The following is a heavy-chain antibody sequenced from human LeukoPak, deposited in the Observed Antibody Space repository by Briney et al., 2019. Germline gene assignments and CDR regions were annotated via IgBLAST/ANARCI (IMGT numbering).Heavy chain of an antibody. Sequence: PGRSLRLSCAASGFTFSSYAMSWVRQAPGKGLEWVSAISGSGGSTYYADSVKGRFTISRDNSKNTLYLQMNSLRAEDTAVYYCAKVDTAGGWLQSMGYYMDVWGKGTTVTVSS. CDR1: GFTFSSYA. V-gene: IGHV3-23*01. CDR2: ISGSGGST. J-gene: IGHJ6*03. CDR3: AKVDTAGGWLQSMGYYMDV. D-gene: IGHD5-24*01.